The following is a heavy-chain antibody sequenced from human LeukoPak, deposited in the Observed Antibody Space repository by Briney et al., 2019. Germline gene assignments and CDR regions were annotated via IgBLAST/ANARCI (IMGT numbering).Heavy chain of an antibody. V-gene: IGHV3-30*02. CDR1: GFTFRSYG. D-gene: IGHD2-2*01. J-gene: IGHJ6*03. Sequence: PGGSLRLSCAAPGFTFRSYGMHWVRQAPRKGLEWVAFIRNDGSKRYYAESVWGRFTISPDNTQNTLYLNKNSLRAEDTAVYYCAKCERVPAAYYYYYYMGVWGKGTTVTVSS. CDR2: IRNDGSKR. CDR3: AKCERVPAAYYYYYYMGV.